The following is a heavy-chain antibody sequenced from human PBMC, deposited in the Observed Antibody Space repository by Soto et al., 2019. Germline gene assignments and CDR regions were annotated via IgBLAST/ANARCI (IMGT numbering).Heavy chain of an antibody. CDR1: GYTFTSYG. D-gene: IGHD6-19*01. CDR2: ISAYNANS. V-gene: IGHV1-18*01. CDR3: AGSRWGLAVPGYSRSRVY. J-gene: IGHJ4*01. Sequence: ASVKVSWQASGYTFTSYGISWVRPAPGQGLEWMGGISAYNANSNCAHMLQGRVSMTTDRSTRAAYMDLRSLRSDDTAVYYGAGSRWGLAVPGYSRSRVYWG.